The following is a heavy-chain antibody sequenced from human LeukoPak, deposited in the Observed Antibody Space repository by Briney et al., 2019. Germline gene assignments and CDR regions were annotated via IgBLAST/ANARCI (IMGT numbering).Heavy chain of an antibody. V-gene: IGHV3-74*01. J-gene: IGHJ4*02. Sequence: GGSLRLSCAASGFTFSSYWMHWVRQAPGKGLVWVSRINSDGSSTSYADSVKGRFTISRDNAKSTLYLQMNSLRAEDTAVYYCASSGIAVAGTNYWGQGTLVTVSS. D-gene: IGHD6-19*01. CDR1: GFTFSSYW. CDR3: ASSGIAVAGTNY. CDR2: INSDGSST.